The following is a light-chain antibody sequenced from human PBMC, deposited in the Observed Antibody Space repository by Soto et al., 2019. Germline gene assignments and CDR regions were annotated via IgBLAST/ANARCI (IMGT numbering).Light chain of an antibody. CDR2: AVS. Sequence: QSVLTQPASVSGSPGQSITISCSGTSSDIGSYNHVAWYQQFPGKSPKLMIYAVSDRPSGVSDSFSGSKSGITASLTISGLQTEDEADYYCISYTDRQSYLFGTGTKVTVL. CDR3: ISYTDRQSYL. J-gene: IGLJ1*01. V-gene: IGLV2-14*03. CDR1: SSDIGSYNH.